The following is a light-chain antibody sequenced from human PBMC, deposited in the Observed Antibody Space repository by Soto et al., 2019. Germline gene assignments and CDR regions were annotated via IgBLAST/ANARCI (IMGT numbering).Light chain of an antibody. J-gene: IGKJ5*01. CDR3: QQYDNWPPIT. CDR2: SES. Sequence: EIVMTQSPATLSVSPGEKAILSCSASQSVSSNLAWYQQKPGQAPRLLIYSESTRATGGPDRFSGSGSGTEFTLTISSLQSEDIAVYYCQQYDNWPPITFGQGTRLEIK. V-gene: IGKV3-15*01. CDR1: QSVSSN.